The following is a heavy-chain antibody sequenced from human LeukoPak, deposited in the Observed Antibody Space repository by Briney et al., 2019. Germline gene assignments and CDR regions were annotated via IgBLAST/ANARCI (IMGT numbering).Heavy chain of an antibody. CDR3: ARGQGTVTTH. CDR1: GGSFSGYY. J-gene: IGHJ4*02. V-gene: IGHV4-34*01. D-gene: IGHD4-11*01. Sequence: PSETLSLTCAVSGGSFSGYYWTWIRQPHGKGLEWIGEINHSGNANYNPSLMSRVTISLDTSKNHFSLNLSSVTAADTAVYYCARGQGTVTTHWGQGTLVTVSS. CDR2: INHSGNA.